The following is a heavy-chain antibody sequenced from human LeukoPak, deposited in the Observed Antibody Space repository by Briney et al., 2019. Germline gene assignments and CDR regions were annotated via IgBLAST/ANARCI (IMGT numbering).Heavy chain of an antibody. Sequence: GESLKTSCKGSGYSFPTYWIAWVRQMPGKGLEMMGINYSDEYNIRYSPSFQGQVTISADKSISTAYLQWSSLKASDTAMYYCARPPSRGYSSSFEYWGQGTMVTVSS. J-gene: IGHJ4*02. CDR1: GYSFPTYW. CDR3: ARPPSRGYSSSFEY. D-gene: IGHD2-2*03. CDR2: NYSDEYNI. V-gene: IGHV5-51*01.